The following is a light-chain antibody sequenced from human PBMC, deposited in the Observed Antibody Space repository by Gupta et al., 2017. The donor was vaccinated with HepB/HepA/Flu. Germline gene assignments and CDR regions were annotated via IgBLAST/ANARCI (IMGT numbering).Light chain of an antibody. V-gene: IGKV4-1*01. CDR3: QQEDSTPRT. Sequence: DIVMTQSPDSLAVSLGERATINCKSSQSGWDISNNKNYLSWYQQKPGQPPKLLIYWASTRASGVPDRFSGSGSGTXFTLTIXGRQAEDVAVYYCQQEDSTPRTFGXGTKVEIK. CDR2: WAS. CDR1: QSGWDISNNKNY. J-gene: IGKJ1*01.